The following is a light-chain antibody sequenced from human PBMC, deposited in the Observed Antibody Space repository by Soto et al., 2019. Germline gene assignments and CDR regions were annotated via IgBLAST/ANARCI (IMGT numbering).Light chain of an antibody. CDR3: QQYYSFPRT. V-gene: IGKV1-33*01. J-gene: IGKJ1*01. CDR2: DAS. Sequence: DIQMTQSPSSLSASVGDRVTITCRASYNIRNSLNWYQQKPGKAPKXLIYDASNLETGVPSRFSGSGSGTDFTITISCLQSEDFETYYCQQYYSFPRTFGQGTKVDIK. CDR1: YNIRNS.